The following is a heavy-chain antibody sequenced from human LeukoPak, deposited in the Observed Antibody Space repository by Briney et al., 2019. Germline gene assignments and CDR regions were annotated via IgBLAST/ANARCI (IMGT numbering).Heavy chain of an antibody. CDR3: AKDARGYYHYYFDY. Sequence: GGSLRLSCAASGFTFSRYSMNWVRQAPGKGLDWVSYISSSSNSIYYADSVKGRFTISRDNAKNSLYLQMNSLRAEDTAVYYCAKDARGYYHYYFDYWGQGTLVTVSS. CDR1: GFTFSRYS. D-gene: IGHD3-3*01. J-gene: IGHJ4*02. V-gene: IGHV3-48*01. CDR2: ISSSSNSI.